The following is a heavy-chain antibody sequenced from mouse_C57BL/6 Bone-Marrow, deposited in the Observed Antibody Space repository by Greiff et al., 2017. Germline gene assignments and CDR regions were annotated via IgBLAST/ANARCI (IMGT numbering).Heavy chain of an antibody. CDR1: GYSFTSYY. D-gene: IGHD1-1*02. J-gene: IGHJ2*01. Sequence: QVQLQQSGPELVKPGASVKISCKASGYSFTSYYIHWVKQRPGQGLEWIGWIYPGSGNTKYNEKFKGKATLTADTSSSTAYMQLSSLTSEDSAVYYCARGLWKGFDYWGQGTTLTVSS. CDR2: IYPGSGNT. CDR3: ARGLWKGFDY. V-gene: IGHV1-66*01.